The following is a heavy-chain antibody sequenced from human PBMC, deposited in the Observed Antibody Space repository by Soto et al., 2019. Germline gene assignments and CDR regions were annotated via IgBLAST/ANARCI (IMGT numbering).Heavy chain of an antibody. CDR2: IGWNSGTI. Sequence: GGSLRLSCAASGFTFDDSGMHWVRQAPGKGLEWVSGIGWNSGTIVYADSVKGRFTISRDNAKNSLYLQMSNLRAEDTALYYCAKDSLLTGYPRGYFDYWGQGTLVTVSS. D-gene: IGHD3-9*01. V-gene: IGHV3-9*01. CDR1: GFTFDDSG. J-gene: IGHJ4*02. CDR3: AKDSLLTGYPRGYFDY.